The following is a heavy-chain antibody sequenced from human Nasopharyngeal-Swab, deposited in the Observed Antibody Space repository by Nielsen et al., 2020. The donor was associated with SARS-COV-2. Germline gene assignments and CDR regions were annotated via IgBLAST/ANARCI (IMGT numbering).Heavy chain of an antibody. CDR2: INHSGST. Sequence: SETLSLTCAVYGGSFSGYYWSWIRQPPGKGLAWIGGINHSGSTNYNPSLKSRIAISVDTSKNHFSLRLSSVTAADTAVYYCARGRPITMVRGGKYYYAMDVWGQGTTVTVSS. CDR1: GGSFSGYY. D-gene: IGHD3-10*01. J-gene: IGHJ6*02. CDR3: ARGRPITMVRGGKYYYAMDV. V-gene: IGHV4-34*01.